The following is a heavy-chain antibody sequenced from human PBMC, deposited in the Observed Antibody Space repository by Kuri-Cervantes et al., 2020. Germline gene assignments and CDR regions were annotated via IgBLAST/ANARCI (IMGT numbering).Heavy chain of an antibody. Sequence: SETLSLTCTVSGGSISSYYWSWIRQPAGKGLEWIGHIYTSGSTNYNPSLKSRVTMSVDTSKNQFSLKLSSVTAADTAVYYCARDRSSGYYNYYYGMDVWGQGTTVTVSS. CDR3: ARDRSSGYYNYYYGMDV. CDR2: IYTSGST. V-gene: IGHV4-4*07. CDR1: GGSISSYY. D-gene: IGHD3-22*01. J-gene: IGHJ6*02.